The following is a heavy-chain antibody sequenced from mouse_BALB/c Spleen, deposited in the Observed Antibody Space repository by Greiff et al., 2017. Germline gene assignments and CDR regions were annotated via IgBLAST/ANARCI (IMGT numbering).Heavy chain of an antibody. J-gene: IGHJ3*01. D-gene: IGHD2-2*01. Sequence: EVQGVESGGGLVQPGGSRKLSCAASGFTFSSFGMHWVRQAPEKGLEWVAYISSGSSTIYYADTVKGRFTISRDNPKNTLFLQMTSLRSEDTAMYYCARGDYYGYAWFAYWGQGTLVTVSA. CDR2: ISSGSSTI. CDR1: GFTFSSFG. CDR3: ARGDYYGYAWFAY. V-gene: IGHV5-17*02.